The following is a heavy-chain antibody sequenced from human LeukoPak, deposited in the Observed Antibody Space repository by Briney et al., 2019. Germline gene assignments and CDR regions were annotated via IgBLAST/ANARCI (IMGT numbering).Heavy chain of an antibody. J-gene: IGHJ4*02. D-gene: IGHD2-2*01. CDR2: ISANNGNT. CDR3: ARVPGRYCSSTSCYRYFDY. Sequence: ASVKVSCKASGYTFIHFGVSWVRQAPGQGLEWMGWISANNGNTDYAQKLQGRVTMTTDTSTSTAYMELRSLRSDDTAVYYCARVPGRYCSSTSCYRYFDYWGQGTLVTVSS. V-gene: IGHV1-18*01. CDR1: GYTFIHFG.